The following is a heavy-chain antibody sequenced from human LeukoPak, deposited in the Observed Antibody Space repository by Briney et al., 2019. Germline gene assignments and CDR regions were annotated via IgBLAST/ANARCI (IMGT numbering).Heavy chain of an antibody. CDR3: AKDDRRITMVRGVIDY. D-gene: IGHD3-10*01. V-gene: IGHV3-23*01. J-gene: IGHJ4*02. Sequence: GGSLRLSCAASGFTFSSYSMSWVRQAPGKGLEWVSAISGSGGSTYYADSVKGRFTISRDNSKNTLYLQMNSLRAEDTAVYYCAKDDRRITMVRGVIDYWGQGTLVAVSS. CDR1: GFTFSSYS. CDR2: ISGSGGST.